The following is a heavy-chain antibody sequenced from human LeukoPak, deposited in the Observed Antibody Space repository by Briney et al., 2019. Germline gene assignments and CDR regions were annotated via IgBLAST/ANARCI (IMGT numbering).Heavy chain of an antibody. CDR2: ISWNSVGI. CDR1: GFTFDDYA. Sequence: GGSLRLSCAASGFTFDDYAMHWVRQAPGKGLQWVSGISWNSVGIGYADSVKGRFTISRDNAQNSLYLQMNSLRAEDTAVYYCARDLREDYSNYLTYWGQGTLVTVSS. CDR3: ARDLREDYSNYLTY. V-gene: IGHV3-9*01. J-gene: IGHJ4*02. D-gene: IGHD4-11*01.